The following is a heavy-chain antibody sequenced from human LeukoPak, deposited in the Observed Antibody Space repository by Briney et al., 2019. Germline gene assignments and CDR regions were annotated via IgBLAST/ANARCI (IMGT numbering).Heavy chain of an antibody. D-gene: IGHD6-13*01. Sequence: SETLSLTCTASGGSISDYCWSWIRQPPGKGLEWIGYIYYSGSTNYNPSLKSRVTISVDTSKNQFSLKLSSVTAADTAVYYCAGYASGYSSSWAYFDYWGQGTLVTVSS. CDR3: AGYASGYSSSWAYFDY. V-gene: IGHV4-59*01. CDR1: GGSISDYC. J-gene: IGHJ4*02. CDR2: IYYSGST.